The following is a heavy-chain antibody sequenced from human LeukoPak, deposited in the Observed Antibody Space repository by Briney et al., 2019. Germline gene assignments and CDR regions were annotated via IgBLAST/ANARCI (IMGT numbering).Heavy chain of an antibody. CDR1: GYTFTGYY. J-gene: IGHJ4*02. D-gene: IGHD1-7*01. CDR3: ARGGVGWKLELRNDLNV. Sequence: ASVKVSCKASGYTFTGYYMHWVRQAPGQGLEWMGWIDPNSGGTNYAQKFQGRVTMTRDTSISTAYMELSRLRSDDTAVYYCARGGVGWKLELRNDLNVWGQGTLVTVSS. CDR2: IDPNSGGT. V-gene: IGHV1-2*02.